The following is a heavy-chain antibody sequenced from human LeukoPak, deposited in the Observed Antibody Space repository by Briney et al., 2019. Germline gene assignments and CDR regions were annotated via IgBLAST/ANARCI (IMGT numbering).Heavy chain of an antibody. Sequence: GGSLRLSCAASGFTFSNYGIYWVRQAPGKGLEWVAIISHDGSDKYYADFVKGRFTISRDNSENTLYLQMNSLTVEDTAVYYCTRDGPYMDVWGKGTTVTVSS. CDR2: ISHDGSDK. J-gene: IGHJ6*03. CDR3: TRDGPYMDV. V-gene: IGHV3-30-3*01. CDR1: GFTFSNYG.